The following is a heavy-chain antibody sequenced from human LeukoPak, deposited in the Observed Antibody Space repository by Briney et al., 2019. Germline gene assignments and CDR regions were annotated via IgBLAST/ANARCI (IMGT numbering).Heavy chain of an antibody. CDR3: ARGPKKIAAAGMYYFDY. V-gene: IGHV1-8*01. Sequence: ASVKLSCKASGYTFTSYDINWVRQATGQGLEWMGWMNPNSGNTGYAQKFQGRVTMTRNTSISTAYMELSSLRSEDTAVYYCARGPKKIAAAGMYYFDYWGQGTLVTVSS. CDR1: GYTFTSYD. D-gene: IGHD6-13*01. CDR2: MNPNSGNT. J-gene: IGHJ4*02.